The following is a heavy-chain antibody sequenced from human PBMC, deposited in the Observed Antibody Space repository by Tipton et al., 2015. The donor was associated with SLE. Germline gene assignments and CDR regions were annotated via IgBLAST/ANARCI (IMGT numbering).Heavy chain of an antibody. CDR1: GFTFSSYE. V-gene: IGHV3-48*03. CDR2: ISSSGSTI. D-gene: IGHD3-16*01. Sequence: GSLRLSCAASGFTFSSYEMNWVRQAPGKGLEWVSYISSSGSTIYYADSVKGRFTISRDNAKNSLYLQMNSLRAEDTAVYYCARVGSNWGRDAFDIWGQGTMVTVSS. J-gene: IGHJ3*02. CDR3: ARVGSNWGRDAFDI.